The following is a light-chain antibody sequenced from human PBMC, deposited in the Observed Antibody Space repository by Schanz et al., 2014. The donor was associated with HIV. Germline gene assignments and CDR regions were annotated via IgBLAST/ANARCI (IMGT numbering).Light chain of an antibody. Sequence: QSVLTQPPSVSAAPGQKVTISCSGISSNIDHNYVSWYRQLPGTAPKLLIYDNNKRPSGIPDRFSGSKSGTSAALGITGLQTGDEAVYYRGAWDNSLSGHHYVFGTGTKLTVL. CDR3: GAWDNSLSGHHYV. CDR2: DNN. J-gene: IGLJ1*01. V-gene: IGLV1-51*01. CDR1: SSNIDHNY.